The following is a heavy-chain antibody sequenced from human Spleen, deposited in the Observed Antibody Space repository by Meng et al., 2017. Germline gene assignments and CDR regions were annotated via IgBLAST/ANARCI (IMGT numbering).Heavy chain of an antibody. CDR1: GGSISGYY. J-gene: IGHJ4*02. CDR2: IKSSGNT. CDR3: ARDSSGCDY. V-gene: IGHV4-34*01. D-gene: IGHD6-19*01. Sequence: SETLSLTCAVYGGSISGYYWSWIRQTRGKGLEWIGEIKSSGNTNYNPSLKSRVTISVDTSKNQFSLKLSSVTAADTAVYYCARDSSGCDYWGQGTLVTVSS.